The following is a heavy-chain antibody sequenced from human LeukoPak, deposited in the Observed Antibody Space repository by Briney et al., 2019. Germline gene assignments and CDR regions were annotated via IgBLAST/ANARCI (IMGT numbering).Heavy chain of an antibody. V-gene: IGHV1-69*13. J-gene: IGHJ4*02. D-gene: IGHD4-23*01. CDR3: ARWGDGGNFPAPRHPKYYFDY. CDR2: IIPIFGTA. CDR1: GGTLSSYA. Sequence: SVKVSCKASGGTLSSYAISWVRQAPGQGLEWMGGIIPIFGTANYAQKFQGRVTITADESTSTAYMELSSLRSEDTAVYYCARWGDGGNFPAPRHPKYYFDYWGQGTLVTVSS.